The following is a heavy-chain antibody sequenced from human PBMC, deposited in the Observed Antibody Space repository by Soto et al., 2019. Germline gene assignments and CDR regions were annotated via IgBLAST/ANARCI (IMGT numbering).Heavy chain of an antibody. J-gene: IGHJ6*02. CDR1: GFTFDDYA. V-gene: IGHV3-9*01. Sequence: PGGSLRLSCAASGFTFDDYAMHWVRQAPGKGLEWVSGISWNSGSIGYADSVKGRFAISRDNAKNSLYLQMNSLRAEDTALYYCAKDKSYYYYYGMDVWGQGTTVTAP. CDR3: AKDKSYYYYYGMDV. CDR2: ISWNSGSI.